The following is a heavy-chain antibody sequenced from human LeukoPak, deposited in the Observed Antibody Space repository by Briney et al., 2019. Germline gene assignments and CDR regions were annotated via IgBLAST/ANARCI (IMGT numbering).Heavy chain of an antibody. V-gene: IGHV3-30-3*01. J-gene: IGHJ4*02. CDR2: ISYDGSNK. CDR3: ARDSYDSSGYYTIFDY. D-gene: IGHD3-22*01. Sequence: PGGSLRLSCAASGFTFSSYAMPWVRQAPGKGLEWVAVISYDGSNKYYADSVKGRFTISRDNSKNTLYLQMNSLRAEDTAVYYCARDSYDSSGYYTIFDYWGQGTLVTVSS. CDR1: GFTFSSYA.